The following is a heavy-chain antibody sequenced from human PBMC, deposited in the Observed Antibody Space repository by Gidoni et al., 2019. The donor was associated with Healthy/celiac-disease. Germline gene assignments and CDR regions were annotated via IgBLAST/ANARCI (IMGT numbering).Heavy chain of an antibody. D-gene: IGHD6-13*01. J-gene: IGHJ4*02. CDR1: GYTFTSYA. V-gene: IGHV1-3*01. CDR2: INAGNGNT. CDR3: ARGRIAAAYFDY. Sequence: QVQLVQSGAAVKKPGASVTVSCKASGYTFTSYAMHWVRQAPGQRLEWMGWINAGNGNTKYSQKFQGRVTITRDTSASTAYMELSSLRSEDTAVYYCARGRIAAAYFDYWGQGTLVTVSS.